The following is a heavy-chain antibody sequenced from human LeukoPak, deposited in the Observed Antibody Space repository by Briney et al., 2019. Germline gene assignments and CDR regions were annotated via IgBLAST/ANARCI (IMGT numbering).Heavy chain of an antibody. CDR2: INWNGGST. D-gene: IGHD6-19*01. V-gene: IGHV3-20*04. Sequence: GWSLRLSCAASGFTFDDYGMSWVRQAPGKGLEWVSGINWNGGSTGYADSVKGRFTISRDNAKNSLYLKMNSLRAEDTALYYCARAYEAVAGAFDYWGQGTLVTVSS. CDR1: GFTFDDYG. J-gene: IGHJ4*02. CDR3: ARAYEAVAGAFDY.